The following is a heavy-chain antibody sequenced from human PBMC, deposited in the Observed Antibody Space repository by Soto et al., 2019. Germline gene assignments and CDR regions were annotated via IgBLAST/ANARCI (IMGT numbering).Heavy chain of an antibody. D-gene: IGHD2-15*01. J-gene: IGHJ4*02. Sequence: ASVKVSCKASGFTLTTYHMHWARQAPGQGLEWIGIINPSGDTTTYAHRYQGRVTITRDTSTNTLFMELSSLRYEDTALYYCVRPLIGTHPLASDYCGKGTLVTVSS. V-gene: IGHV1-46*01. CDR2: INPSGDTT. CDR1: GFTLTTYH. CDR3: VRPLIGTHPLASDY.